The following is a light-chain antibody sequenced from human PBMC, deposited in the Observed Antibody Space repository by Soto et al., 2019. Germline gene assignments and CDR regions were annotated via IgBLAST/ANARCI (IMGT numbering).Light chain of an antibody. Sequence: DIQMHQSPSTLSASVGDRTTITCRASQSISSWLARYQQKPGKAPKLLIHKASSLGSGVPSWCSGSGSGRDFTLTTGSLQPAGVATEYYEEYNSYPITFGQGKRLDIK. J-gene: IGKJ5*01. CDR3: EEYNSYPIT. V-gene: IGKV1-5*03. CDR1: QSISSW. CDR2: KAS.